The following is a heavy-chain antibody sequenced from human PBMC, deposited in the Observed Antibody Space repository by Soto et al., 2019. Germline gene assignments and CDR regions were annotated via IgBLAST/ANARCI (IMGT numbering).Heavy chain of an antibody. CDR1: GYTFTSYY. Sequence: QVQLVQSGAEVKKTGASVKVSCKASGYTFTSYYMHWVRQAPGRGLEWMGIINPNGGDTSYVQKFQGRVTVTRDTSTSTVYMELSSRRSEDTAVYYCALGGLDFWGQGTMVTVSS. V-gene: IGHV1-46*01. CDR3: ALGGLDF. CDR2: INPNGGDT. D-gene: IGHD2-15*01. J-gene: IGHJ3*01.